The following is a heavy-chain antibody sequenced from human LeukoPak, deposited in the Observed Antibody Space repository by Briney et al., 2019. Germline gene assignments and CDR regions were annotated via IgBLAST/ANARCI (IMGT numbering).Heavy chain of an antibody. Sequence: SETLSLTCAVSGYSISSGYYWGWIRQPPGKGLAWIGSIYHSGNTYYNPSLKSRVTISVDTSKNQFSLKLSSVTAADTAVYYCARGVGGRYYGVSDYCGQGTLVTVSS. CDR3: ARGVGGRYYGVSDY. CDR2: IYHSGNT. J-gene: IGHJ4*02. CDR1: GYSISSGYY. D-gene: IGHD1-26*01. V-gene: IGHV4-38-2*01.